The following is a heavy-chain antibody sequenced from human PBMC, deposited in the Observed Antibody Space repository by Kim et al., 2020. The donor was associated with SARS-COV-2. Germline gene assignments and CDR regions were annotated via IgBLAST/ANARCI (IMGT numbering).Heavy chain of an antibody. V-gene: IGHV3-21*01. Sequence: GGSLRLSCAASGFTFSSYGMNWVRQAPGQGLEWVSYISSSGGYKYYADSVEGRFIISRDNAKNSLFLQMSSLRAEDTAIYYCARSRYSSSSADNFDYWGQGSLVTVSS. CDR3: ARSRYSSSSADNFDY. CDR1: GFTFSSYG. D-gene: IGHD6-6*01. J-gene: IGHJ4*02. CDR2: ISSSGGYK.